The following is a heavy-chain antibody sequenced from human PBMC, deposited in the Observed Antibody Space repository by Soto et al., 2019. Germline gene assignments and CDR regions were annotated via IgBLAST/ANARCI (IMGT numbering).Heavy chain of an antibody. CDR3: ARGRASGSYYLLDY. CDR2: INPNSGNI. D-gene: IGHD3-10*01. Sequence: AASVKVSFKACGNTFTRYDINWLRQATGHGLEWMGWINPNSGNIGYAQKFQGRVTMTRDTAIRTAYMEVSRLRSDDTAVYYCARGRASGSYYLLDYWGQGTLVTVSS. CDR1: GNTFTRYD. V-gene: IGHV1-8*01. J-gene: IGHJ4*02.